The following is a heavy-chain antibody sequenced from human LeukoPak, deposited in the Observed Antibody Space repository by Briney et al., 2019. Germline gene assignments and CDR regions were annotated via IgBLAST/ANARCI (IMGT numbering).Heavy chain of an antibody. CDR2: IYYSGST. CDR3: ARTASYGGKGHFDY. J-gene: IGHJ4*02. Sequence: PSETLSLTCTVSGGSISGNYWSWIRQPPGKGLEWIGYIYYSGSTNYNPSLKSRVTISVDTSKNQFSLKLSSVTAADTAVYYCARTASYGGKGHFDYWGQGTLVTVSS. D-gene: IGHD4-23*01. V-gene: IGHV4-59*08. CDR1: GGSISGNY.